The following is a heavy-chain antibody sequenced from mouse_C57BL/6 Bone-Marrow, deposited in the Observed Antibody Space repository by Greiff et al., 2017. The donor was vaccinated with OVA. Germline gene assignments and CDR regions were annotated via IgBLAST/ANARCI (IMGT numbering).Heavy chain of an antibody. Sequence: DVMLVESGGGLVQPGGSLSLSCAASGFTFTDYYMSWVRQPPGKALEWLGFIRNKANGYTTEYSASVKGRFTISRDNSQSILYLQMNALRAEDSATYYCARYGVVATPYWYFDVWGTGTTVTVSS. CDR1: GFTFTDYY. CDR2: IRNKANGYTT. D-gene: IGHD1-1*01. CDR3: ARYGVVATPYWYFDV. J-gene: IGHJ1*03. V-gene: IGHV7-3*01.